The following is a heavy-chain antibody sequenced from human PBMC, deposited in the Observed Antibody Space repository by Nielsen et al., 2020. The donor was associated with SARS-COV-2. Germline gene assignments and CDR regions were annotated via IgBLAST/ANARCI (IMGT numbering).Heavy chain of an antibody. CDR2: ISYDGSNK. D-gene: IGHD3-10*01. J-gene: IGHJ4*02. CDR3: ARVFTMVRGVIKRENYFDY. Sequence: VRQAPGKGLEWVAVISYDGSNKYYADSVKGRFTISRDNSKNTLYLQMNSLRAEDTAVYYCARVFTMVRGVIKRENYFDYWGQGTLVTVSS. V-gene: IGHV3-30*03.